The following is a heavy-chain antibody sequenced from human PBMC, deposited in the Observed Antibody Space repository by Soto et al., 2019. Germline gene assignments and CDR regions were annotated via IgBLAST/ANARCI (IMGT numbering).Heavy chain of an antibody. D-gene: IGHD1-26*01. CDR2: ISGSSSNT. CDR1: GFTFSSYA. J-gene: IGHJ4*02. CDR3: AKGGTYYLNGYYFDS. V-gene: IGHV3-23*01. Sequence: GGSLRLSCAASGFTFSSYAMTWVRQAPGKGLEWVSDISGSSSNTYYVDSVKGRFTISRDNSKNTLFLQMDSLRAEDTAVYYCAKGGTYYLNGYYFDSWGRGTLVTVSS.